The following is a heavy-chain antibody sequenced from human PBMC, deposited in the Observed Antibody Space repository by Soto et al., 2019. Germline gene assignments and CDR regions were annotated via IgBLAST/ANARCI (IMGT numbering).Heavy chain of an antibody. D-gene: IGHD2-2*01. CDR1: GYTFTSYA. CDR3: ARDALPAATPHSWCDP. V-gene: IGHV1-3*01. J-gene: IGHJ5*02. CDR2: INAGNGNT. Sequence: ASVKVSCKASGYTFTSYAMHWLRPAPGQRLEWMGWINAGNGNTKYSQKFQGRVTITRDTSASTAYMELSSLRSEDTAVYYCARDALPAATPHSWCDPWGQGNLVTVSS.